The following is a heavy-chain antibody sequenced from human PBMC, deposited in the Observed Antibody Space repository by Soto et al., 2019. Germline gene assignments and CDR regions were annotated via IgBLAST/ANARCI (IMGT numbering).Heavy chain of an antibody. D-gene: IGHD2-2*03. V-gene: IGHV3-9*01. J-gene: IGHJ4*02. CDR2: ISWDSGDI. CDR3: ARDNDLDRDGPFDY. CDR1: GFSFDDYG. Sequence: VPLVESGGGSVQPGRSLRLSCEASGFSFDDYGMHWVRQGPGKGLEWVSGISWDSGDIYYVDSVKGRFTISRDNAKKSLYLQMNSLRTEDTALYYCARDNDLDRDGPFDYWGQGILVTVSS.